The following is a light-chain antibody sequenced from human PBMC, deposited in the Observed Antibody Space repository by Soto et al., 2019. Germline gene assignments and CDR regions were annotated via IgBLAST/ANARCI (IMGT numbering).Light chain of an antibody. V-gene: IGLV2-14*02. J-gene: IGLJ3*02. Sequence: QSALTQPASVSGSPGQSITISCTGTSSDVGTYNLVSWYQQHPGRAPKLIIYEVDSRTSGISDRFSGSKSSNTASLTISGLQPEDEADYYCSSFTNTNSLEDWVFGGGTKVTVL. CDR3: SSFTNTNSLEDWV. CDR2: EVD. CDR1: SSDVGTYNL.